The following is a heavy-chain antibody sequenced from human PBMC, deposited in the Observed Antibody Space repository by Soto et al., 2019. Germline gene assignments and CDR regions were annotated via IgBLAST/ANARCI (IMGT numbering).Heavy chain of an antibody. V-gene: IGHV4-34*01. D-gene: IGHD3-3*01. CDR3: TRSTRITFFGVVSWFDP. Sequence: SETLSLTCAVYGGSFSGYYWSWIRQPPGKGLEWIGEINHSGSTNYNPSLKSRVTISVDTSKNQFSLKLSSVTAADTAVYYCTRSTRITFFGVVSWFDPWGQGTLVTVSS. CDR2: INHSGST. J-gene: IGHJ5*02. CDR1: GGSFSGYY.